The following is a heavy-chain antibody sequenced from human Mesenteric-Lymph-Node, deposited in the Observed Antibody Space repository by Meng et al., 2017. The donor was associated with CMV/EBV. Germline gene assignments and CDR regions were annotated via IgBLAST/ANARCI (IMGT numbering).Heavy chain of an antibody. D-gene: IGHD6-13*01. CDR1: GGSISSSAFY. V-gene: IGHV4-39*07. Sequence: SETLSLTCTVSGGSISSSAFYWAWIRQPPGKGLEWIGSINNSGRTYYNPSLKSRVTISVDTSKNQLSVKLTSVTAADTAVYYCARDGIVADSWRYWFDPWGQGTLVTVSS. J-gene: IGHJ5*02. CDR2: INNSGRT. CDR3: ARDGIVADSWRYWFDP.